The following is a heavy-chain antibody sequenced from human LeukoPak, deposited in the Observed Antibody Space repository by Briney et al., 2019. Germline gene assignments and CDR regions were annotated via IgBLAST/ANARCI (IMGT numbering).Heavy chain of an antibody. J-gene: IGHJ3*02. Sequence: GESLQISCKCSGSIFTSYWIGWVRPMPGKGLGWMGIIYPGDSDTRYNPSFQGQVTISVDKTISTAYLQWSSLKASDNAMYYCARREGSGSYYVGAFDIWGQGTMVTVSS. V-gene: IGHV5-51*01. CDR1: GSIFTSYW. CDR2: IYPGDSDT. CDR3: ARREGSGSYYVGAFDI. D-gene: IGHD3-10*01.